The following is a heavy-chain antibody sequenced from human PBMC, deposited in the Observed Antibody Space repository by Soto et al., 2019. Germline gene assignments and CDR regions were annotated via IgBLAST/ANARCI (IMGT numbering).Heavy chain of an antibody. V-gene: IGHV1-8*01. J-gene: IGHJ3*02. D-gene: IGHD3-3*01. Sequence: ASVKVSCKASGYTFTSYDINWVRQATGQGLEWMGWMNPNSGNTGYAQKFQGRVTMTRNTSISTAYMELSSLRFEDTAVFYCARGKVARFLEWLPHDAFDIWGQGTMVTVSS. CDR3: ARGKVARFLEWLPHDAFDI. CDR1: GYTFTSYD. CDR2: MNPNSGNT.